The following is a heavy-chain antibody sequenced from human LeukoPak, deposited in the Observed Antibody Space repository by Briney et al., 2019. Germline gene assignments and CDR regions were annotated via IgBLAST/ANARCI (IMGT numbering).Heavy chain of an antibody. D-gene: IGHD4-17*01. V-gene: IGHV3-21*01. CDR1: GFTFSSYS. CDR3: ARGLGDYSFDY. CDR2: ISSSSSYI. J-gene: IGHJ4*02. Sequence: GGSLRLSCAASGFTFSSYSMSWVRQAPGKGLEWVSSISSSSSYIYYADSVKGRFTISRDNAKNSLYLQMNSLRAEDTAVYYCARGLGDYSFDYWGQGTLVTVSS.